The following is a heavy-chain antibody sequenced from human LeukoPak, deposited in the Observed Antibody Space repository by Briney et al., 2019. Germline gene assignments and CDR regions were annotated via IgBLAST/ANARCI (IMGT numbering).Heavy chain of an antibody. D-gene: IGHD3-10*01. V-gene: IGHV1-46*01. CDR3: ARDGGRELYYFDY. Sequence: ASVKVSCKASGGTFSSYAISWVRQAPGQGLEWMGIINPSGGSTSYAQKFQGRVTMTRDMSTSTVYMELSSLRSEDTAVYYCARDGGRELYYFDYWGQGTLVTVSS. J-gene: IGHJ4*02. CDR1: GGTFSSYA. CDR2: INPSGGST.